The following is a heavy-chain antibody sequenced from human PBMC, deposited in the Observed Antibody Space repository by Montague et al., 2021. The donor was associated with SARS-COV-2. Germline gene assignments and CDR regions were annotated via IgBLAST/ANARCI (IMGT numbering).Heavy chain of an antibody. V-gene: IGHV4-59*01. CDR3: ARTPGQIAGDAFDI. CDR2: IYDTGNT. J-gene: IGHJ3*02. CDR1: GGSISGYY. D-gene: IGHD2-21*01. Sequence: SETLSLTCTVSGGSISGYYWSWIRQPPGKGPEWIGNIYDTGNTNYNPSLKGRVTISEDTSKNQFSLRLTSVTAADTAVYYCARTPGQIAGDAFDIWGQGTMSPSLQ.